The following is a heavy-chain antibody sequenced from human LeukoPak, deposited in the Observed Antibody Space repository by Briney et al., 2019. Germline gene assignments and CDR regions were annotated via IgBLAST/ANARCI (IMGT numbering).Heavy chain of an antibody. V-gene: IGHV4-39*07. CDR2: IYYSGST. CDR1: GGSISSSSYY. Sequence: KTSETLSLTCTVSGGSISSSSYYWGWIRQPPGKGLEWIGGIYYSGSTYYNPSLKSRVTISVDTSKNQFSLKLSSVTAADTAVYYCARERLLWFGENGAFDIWGQGTMVTVSS. CDR3: ARERLLWFGENGAFDI. J-gene: IGHJ3*02. D-gene: IGHD3-10*01.